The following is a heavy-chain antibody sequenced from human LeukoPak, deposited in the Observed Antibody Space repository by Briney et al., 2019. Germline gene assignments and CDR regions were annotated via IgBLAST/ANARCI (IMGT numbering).Heavy chain of an antibody. Sequence: GGSLRLSCAASGFSFRNYWMSWVRQAPGKGLEWVANINQDGSEKYYVDSVKGRFTISRDNAKSSLYLQMNSLRAEDTAVYYCARDIEPAGIMWDYWGQGTLVTVSS. CDR1: GFSFRNYW. CDR3: ARDIEPAGIMWDY. V-gene: IGHV3-7*05. CDR2: INQDGSEK. J-gene: IGHJ4*02. D-gene: IGHD6-13*01.